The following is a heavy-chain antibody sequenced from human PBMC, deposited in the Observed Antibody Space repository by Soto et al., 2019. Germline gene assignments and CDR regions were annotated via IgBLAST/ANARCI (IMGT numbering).Heavy chain of an antibody. J-gene: IGHJ4*02. CDR3: ALRTGNWNPLGD. V-gene: IGHV1-69*02. Sequence: QVQLVQSGAEVEKPGSSVKVSCKVSGGTTSSYTIGWVRQAPGQGLQWMGNIVPTIGKVDYAQTFQDRVTLTADKSTRTVYMELRSLRSEDTAVYFCALRTGNWNPLGDWGQGTLVTVSS. CDR2: IVPTIGKV. CDR1: GGTTSSYT. D-gene: IGHD1-1*01.